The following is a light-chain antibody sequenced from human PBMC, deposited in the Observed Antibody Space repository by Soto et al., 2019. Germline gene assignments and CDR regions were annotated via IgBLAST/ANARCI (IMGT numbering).Light chain of an antibody. Sequence: QSALTQPASVSGSLGQSITISCTGTSSDIGAYNYVSWYQQHPGKAPKVMIYDVSNRPSGVSNRFSGSKSGNTASLTISGLQAEDEADYYCFSYTRSSTQVFGGGTKVTVL. V-gene: IGLV2-14*01. CDR1: SSDIGAYNY. CDR3: FSYTRSSTQV. CDR2: DVS. J-gene: IGLJ2*01.